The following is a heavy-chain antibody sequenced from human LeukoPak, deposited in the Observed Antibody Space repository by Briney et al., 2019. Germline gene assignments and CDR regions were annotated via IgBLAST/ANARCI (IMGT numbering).Heavy chain of an antibody. J-gene: IGHJ4*02. CDR3: ARDLESYNSGGYYFGY. CDR2: ISTSASYI. CDR1: GFTFSSYS. V-gene: IGHV3-21*04. Sequence: GGSLRLSCAASGFTFSSYSMNWVRQAPGKGLEWVSSISTSASYIYYADSVKGRFTIYRDNAKNSLYLQMNSLRAEDTALYYCARDLESYNSGGYYFGYWGQGTLVTVSS. D-gene: IGHD3-22*01.